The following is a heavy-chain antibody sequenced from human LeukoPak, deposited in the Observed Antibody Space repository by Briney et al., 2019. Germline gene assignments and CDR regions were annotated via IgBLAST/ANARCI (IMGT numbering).Heavy chain of an antibody. D-gene: IGHD1-26*01. CDR3: ARLKVGTTHPDY. CDR2: RYYSGFI. CDR1: DDSIISSDYY. V-gene: IGHV4-39*01. J-gene: IGHJ4*02. Sequence: PWETLSLTCAVSDDSIISSDYYWGWIRQPPGKGLEWIGSRYYSGFIYYNPSVKSRVTISVDTSKNQFSLELTSVTAADTAVYYCARLKVGTTHPDYWGQGTLVTVSS.